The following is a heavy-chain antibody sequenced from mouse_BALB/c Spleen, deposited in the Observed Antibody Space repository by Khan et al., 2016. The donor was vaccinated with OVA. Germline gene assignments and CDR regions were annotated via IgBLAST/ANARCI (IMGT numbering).Heavy chain of an antibody. CDR2: INSDGSAI. D-gene: IGHD1-1*01. CDR1: GFTFSGFW. CDR3: IGYGKGWYFDV. V-gene: IGHV11-2*02. J-gene: IGHJ1*01. Sequence: EVQLLETGGGLVQPGGSRGLSCEGSGFTFSGFWMSWVRQTPGKTLEWIGDINSDGSAINYAPSIKDRFTIFRDNDKSTLYLQMSNVRSEDTATSFCIGYGKGWYFDVWGAGTTVTVSS.